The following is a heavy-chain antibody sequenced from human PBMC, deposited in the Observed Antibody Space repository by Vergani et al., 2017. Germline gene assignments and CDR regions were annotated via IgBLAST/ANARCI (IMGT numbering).Heavy chain of an antibody. CDR2: IYYSGST. V-gene: IGHV4-39*01. Sequence: QLQLQESGPGLVKPSETLSLTCTVSGGSISSSSYYWGWIRQPPGKGLEWIGSIYYSGSTYYNPSLKSRVTISVDTSKNQFSLKLSSVTAADTAVYYCAGRGSHDSSGYYYCNAFDIWGQGTMVTVSS. CDR3: AGRGSHDSSGYYYCNAFDI. CDR1: GGSISSSSYY. D-gene: IGHD3-22*01. J-gene: IGHJ3*02.